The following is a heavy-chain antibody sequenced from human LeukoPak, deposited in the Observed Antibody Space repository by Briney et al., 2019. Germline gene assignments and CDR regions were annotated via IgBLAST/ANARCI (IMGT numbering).Heavy chain of an antibody. CDR2: INTDGSTT. D-gene: IGHD2-21*02. V-gene: IGHV3-74*01. CDR1: GFTFSDYW. Sequence: GGSLRLSCAASGFTFSDYWIHWVRQAPGKGLVWVSRINTDGSTTTYADSVKGRFTISRDNTKNTLYLQMNSLRAEDTAVYYCAKEDGGGDVYWGQGTLVTVSS. CDR3: AKEDGGGDVY. J-gene: IGHJ4*02.